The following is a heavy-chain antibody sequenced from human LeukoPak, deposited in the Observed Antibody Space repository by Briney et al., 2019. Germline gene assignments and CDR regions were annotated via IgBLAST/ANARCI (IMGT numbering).Heavy chain of an antibody. CDR3: ARVISYYYYMDV. J-gene: IGHJ6*03. Sequence: SETLSLTCTVSGGSISGSGYYWSWTRQPPGKGLEWIGYIYYSGSTNYNPFLKSRVTISVDTSKNQFSLKLSSVTAADTAVYYCARVISYYYYMDVWGKGTTVTVSS. D-gene: IGHD3-3*02. V-gene: IGHV4-61*08. CDR2: IYYSGST. CDR1: GGSISGSGYY.